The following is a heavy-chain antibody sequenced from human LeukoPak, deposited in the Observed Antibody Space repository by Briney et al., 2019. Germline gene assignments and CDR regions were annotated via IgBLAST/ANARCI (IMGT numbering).Heavy chain of an antibody. CDR1: GGSISSGGYS. J-gene: IGHJ3*02. V-gene: IGHV4-30-2*01. CDR3: VREDGSWNAFDI. Sequence: SQTLSLTCAVSGGSISSGGYSWSWIRQPPGKGLEWIAYIYHSGITFYNPSLKSRVTISVDRSKNHFPLRLSSVTATDTAVYYCVREDGSWNAFDIWGQGTVVTVSS. D-gene: IGHD1-14*01. CDR2: IYHSGIT.